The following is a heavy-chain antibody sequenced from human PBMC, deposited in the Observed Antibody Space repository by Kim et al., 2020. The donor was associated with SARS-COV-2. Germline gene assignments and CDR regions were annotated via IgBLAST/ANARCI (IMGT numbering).Heavy chain of an antibody. V-gene: IGHV3-20*04. CDR3: ARFWELRFLTGAFEI. CDR1: GFTFDDYA. D-gene: IGHD3-3*01. Sequence: GGSLRLSCTASGFTFDDYAMNWVRQAPGKGLEWVSGINCIGGSTGYADSVKGRFTISRDNAKNTLYLQMNSLRAEDTALYYCARFWELRFLTGAFEILG. CDR2: INCIGGST. J-gene: IGHJ3*02.